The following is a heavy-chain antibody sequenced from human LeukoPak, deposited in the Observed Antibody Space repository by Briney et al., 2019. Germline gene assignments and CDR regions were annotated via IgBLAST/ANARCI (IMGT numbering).Heavy chain of an antibody. J-gene: IGHJ6*03. CDR1: GDSVSSNSAA. V-gene: IGHV6-1*01. D-gene: IGHD6-13*01. Sequence: PSQTLSLTCAISGDSVSSNSAAWNWIRQSPSRGLEWLGRTYYRSKWYNDYAVSVKSRITINPDTSKNQFSLQLNSVTPEDTTVYYCARGTIGIAAAAPTGLIRYYYYMDVWGKGTTVTVSS. CDR2: TYYRSKWYN. CDR3: ARGTIGIAAAAPTGLIRYYYYMDV.